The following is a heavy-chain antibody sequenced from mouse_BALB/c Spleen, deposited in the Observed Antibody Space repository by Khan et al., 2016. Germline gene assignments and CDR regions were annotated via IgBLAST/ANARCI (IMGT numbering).Heavy chain of an antibody. CDR3: TRSGNYFDY. J-gene: IGHJ2*01. CDR1: GYSITSGYA. Sequence: VQLQQSGPGLVKPSQSLSLTCTVTGYSITSGYAWNWIRQFPGSKLEWMGYIGSSGITSYNPSLRSRISITRDTSKNQFFLQLNSVTTEDTATYFCTRSGNYFDYWGQGTTLTVSS. CDR2: IGSSGIT. D-gene: IGHD1-3*01. V-gene: IGHV3-2*02.